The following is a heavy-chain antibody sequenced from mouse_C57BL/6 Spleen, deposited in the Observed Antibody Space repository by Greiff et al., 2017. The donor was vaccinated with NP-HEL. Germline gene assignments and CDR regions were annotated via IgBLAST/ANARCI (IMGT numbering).Heavy chain of an antibody. Sequence: VQLKESGPELVKPGASVKISCKASGYSFTGYYMNWVKQSPEKSLEWIGEINPSTGGTTYNQKFKAKATLTVDKSSSTAYMQLKSLTSEDSAVYYCARAYGPFAYWGQGTLVTVSA. J-gene: IGHJ3*01. D-gene: IGHD1-1*02. CDR1: GYSFTGYY. CDR2: INPSTGGT. V-gene: IGHV1-42*01. CDR3: ARAYGPFAY.